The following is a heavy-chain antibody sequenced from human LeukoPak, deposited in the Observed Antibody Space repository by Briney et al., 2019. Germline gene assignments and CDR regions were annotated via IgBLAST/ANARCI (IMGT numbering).Heavy chain of an antibody. CDR1: GDSVSSNGAA. V-gene: IGHV6-1*01. Sequence: SQTLSLTCAISGDSVSSNGAAWHWIRQSPSRGLEWLGRTYYRSKWYNDYAVSMKSRITINPDTSKNRFSLQLNSVTPEDTAVYYCAREAYYFDYWGQGTLVTVSS. CDR2: TYYRSKWYN. J-gene: IGHJ4*02. CDR3: AREAYYFDY.